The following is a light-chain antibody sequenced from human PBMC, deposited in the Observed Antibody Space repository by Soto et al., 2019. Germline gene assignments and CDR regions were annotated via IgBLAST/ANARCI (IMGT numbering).Light chain of an antibody. V-gene: IGLV2-14*03. CDR2: DVS. CDR3: SSYTSSSTVV. CDR1: NSDVGGYNY. Sequence: QSALTQPASVSGSPGQSITISFTGTNSDVGGYNYVSWYQHHPGKAPKLMICDVSNRPSGVSNRFSGSKSGNTASLTISGLQAEDEADYYCSSYTSSSTVVFGGGTKLTVL. J-gene: IGLJ2*01.